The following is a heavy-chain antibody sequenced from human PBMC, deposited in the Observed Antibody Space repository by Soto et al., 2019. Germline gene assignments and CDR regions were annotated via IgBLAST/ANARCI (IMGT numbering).Heavy chain of an antibody. Sequence: GSLRLSCAASGFTFSSYAMKWVRQAPGKGLEWVSLIGESGTPTYYADSVKGRFTISRDNSGNTLFLEMYSLRAEDTAVYYCARRRRTDMDDIVLMHDFDFWGQGTLVTVSS. V-gene: IGHV3-23*01. CDR2: IGESGTPT. D-gene: IGHD2-8*01. CDR1: GFTFSSYA. CDR3: ARRRRTDMDDIVLMHDFDF. J-gene: IGHJ4*02.